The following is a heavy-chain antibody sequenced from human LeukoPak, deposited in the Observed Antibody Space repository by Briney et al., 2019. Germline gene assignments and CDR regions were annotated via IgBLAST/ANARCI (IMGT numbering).Heavy chain of an antibody. V-gene: IGHV3-20*04. Sequence: PGGSLRLSCAASGFTFSSYGMSWVRQPPGKGLEWVSGINWNGGSTGYADSVKGRFTVSRDNAKNSLYLQMNSLRAEDTAVYYCVRDRAHVVRPRYYYGLDVWGQGTAVTVSS. CDR3: VRDRAHVVRPRYYYGLDV. CDR1: GFTFSSYG. D-gene: IGHD3-10*01. CDR2: INWNGGST. J-gene: IGHJ6*02.